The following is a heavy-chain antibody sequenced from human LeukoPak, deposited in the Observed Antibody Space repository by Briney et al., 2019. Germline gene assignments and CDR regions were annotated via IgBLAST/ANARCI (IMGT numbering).Heavy chain of an antibody. D-gene: IGHD2-15*01. CDR2: ISYDGSNK. Sequence: GGSLRLSCAASGFTFSSYGMHWVRQAPGKGLEWVAVISYDGSNKYCADSVKGRFTISRDNSKNTLYLQMNSLRAEDTAVYYCAKGSRIVVVVTADYWGQGTLVTVSS. CDR1: GFTFSSYG. V-gene: IGHV3-30*18. CDR3: AKGSRIVVVVTADY. J-gene: IGHJ4*02.